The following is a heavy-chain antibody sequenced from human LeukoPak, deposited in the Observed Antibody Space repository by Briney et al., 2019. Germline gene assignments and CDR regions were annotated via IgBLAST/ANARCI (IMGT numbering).Heavy chain of an antibody. Sequence: GGSLRLSCAASGFTFSSYWMHWVRQAPGKGPVWVSRINSDGSSTSYADSVKGRFTISRDNAKNTLYLQMNSLRAEDTAVYYCARPGGYSGYDFWSSPFDYWGQGTLVTVSS. CDR2: INSDGSST. J-gene: IGHJ4*02. CDR1: GFTFSSYW. CDR3: ARPGGYSGYDFWSSPFDY. D-gene: IGHD5-12*01. V-gene: IGHV3-74*01.